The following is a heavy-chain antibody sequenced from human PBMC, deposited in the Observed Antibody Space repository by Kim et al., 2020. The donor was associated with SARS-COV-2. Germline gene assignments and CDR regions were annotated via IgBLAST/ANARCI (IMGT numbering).Heavy chain of an antibody. V-gene: IGHV3-30*04. Sequence: GGSLRLSCAASGFTFSSYAMHWVRQAPGKGLEWVAVISYDGSNKYYADSVKGRFTISRDNSKNTLYLQMNSLRAEDTAVYYCARNKWELLQYQFDYWGQGTLVTVSS. CDR2: ISYDGSNK. J-gene: IGHJ4*02. CDR3: ARNKWELLQYQFDY. CDR1: GFTFSSYA. D-gene: IGHD1-26*01.